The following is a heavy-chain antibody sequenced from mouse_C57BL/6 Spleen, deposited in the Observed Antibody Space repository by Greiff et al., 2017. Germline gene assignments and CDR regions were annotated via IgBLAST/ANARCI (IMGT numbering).Heavy chain of an antibody. V-gene: IGHV5-17*01. Sequence: EVHLVESGGGLVKPGGSLKLSCAASGFTFSDYGMHWVRQAPEKGLEWVAYISSGSSTIYYADTVKGRFTISRDNAKNTLFLQMTSLRSEDTAMYYCARTRSNYGYYAMDYWGQGTSVTVSS. CDR3: ARTRSNYGYYAMDY. D-gene: IGHD2-5*01. J-gene: IGHJ4*01. CDR1: GFTFSDYG. CDR2: ISSGSSTI.